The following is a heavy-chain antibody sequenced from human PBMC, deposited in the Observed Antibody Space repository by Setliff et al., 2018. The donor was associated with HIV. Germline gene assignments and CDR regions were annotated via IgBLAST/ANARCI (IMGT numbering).Heavy chain of an antibody. Sequence: SVKVSCKASGGTFSNYAISWARQAPGQGLEWMGGIIPIFGTGMYAQKFQGRVTITADESTTTACMELSSLRSEDTAVYYCARDPTTVMDYFDYWGQGTLVTVSS. CDR3: ARDPTTVMDYFDY. CDR1: GGTFSNYA. D-gene: IGHD4-17*01. J-gene: IGHJ4*02. V-gene: IGHV1-69*13. CDR2: IIPIFGTG.